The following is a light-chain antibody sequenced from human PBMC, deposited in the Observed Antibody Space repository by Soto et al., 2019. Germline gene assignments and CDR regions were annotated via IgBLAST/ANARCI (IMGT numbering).Light chain of an antibody. CDR1: SSDIGRYTY. CDR3: SSYTSSSALVA. Sequence: QSALTQPASVSGSPGQSITISCTGTSSDIGRYTYVSWYQQHPGKAPKLMIYDVSDRPSGVSNRFSGSKSGNTASLTISGLQTEDEADYYCSSYTSSSALVAFGTGTKLTVL. CDR2: DVS. V-gene: IGLV2-14*03. J-gene: IGLJ1*01.